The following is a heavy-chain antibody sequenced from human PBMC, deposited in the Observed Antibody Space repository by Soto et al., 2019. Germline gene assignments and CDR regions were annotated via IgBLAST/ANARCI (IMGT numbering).Heavy chain of an antibody. Sequence: SETLSLTCSFSGGSISSYSWNWIRQPAGKGLEWIGRISDSGNTNHNPTLQSRVALSLDKSKKQFSLKLTSVTVADTAVYYCEAWSSYYTLAVWGQGTTVTVSS. V-gene: IGHV4-4*07. J-gene: IGHJ6*02. CDR2: ISDSGNT. CDR3: EAWSSYYTLAV. D-gene: IGHD3-3*01. CDR1: GGSISSYS.